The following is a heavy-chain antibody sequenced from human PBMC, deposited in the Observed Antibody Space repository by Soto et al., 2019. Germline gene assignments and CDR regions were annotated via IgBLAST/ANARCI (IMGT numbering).Heavy chain of an antibody. CDR3: ARTDYCNPFYYYHVED. D-gene: IGHD4-4*01. V-gene: IGHV3-11*01. CDR2: ISSSGSTI. J-gene: IGHJ6*03. Sequence: PGGSLRLSCAASGFTFSDYYMSWIRQAPGKGLEWVSYISSSGSTIYYADSVKGQFTISRDNAKNSLYLQMNSLRAEDTAVYYCARTDYCNPFYYYHVEDWVNGTSATVPS. CDR1: GFTFSDYY.